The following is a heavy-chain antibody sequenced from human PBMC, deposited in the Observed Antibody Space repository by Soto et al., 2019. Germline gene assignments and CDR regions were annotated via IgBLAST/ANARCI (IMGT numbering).Heavy chain of an antibody. V-gene: IGHV4-39*01. Sequence: QLQLQESGPGLVKPSETLSLTCTVSGGSISSSSYYWGWIRQPPGKGLEWIGSIYYSGSTYYNPYLKGLVTMSVDTSKNQFSLRLSSVTAADTAVYYCARGLGSGWALFDYWGQGTLVTVSS. D-gene: IGHD6-19*01. J-gene: IGHJ4*02. CDR3: ARGLGSGWALFDY. CDR2: IYYSGST. CDR1: GGSISSSSYY.